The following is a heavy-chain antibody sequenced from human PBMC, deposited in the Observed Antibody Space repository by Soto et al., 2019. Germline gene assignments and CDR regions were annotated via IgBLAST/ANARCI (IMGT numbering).Heavy chain of an antibody. CDR3: AKNLLAVAGSLHGMDV. Sequence: QVQLVESGGGVVQPGRSLRLSCAASGFTFSSYGMHWVRQAPGKGLEWVAVISHDGSNKYFADSVKGRFTISRVNSQNTLYLQMTSLRAEDTAVYYCAKNLLAVAGSLHGMDVWGQGTTVTVSS. D-gene: IGHD6-19*01. CDR1: GFTFSSYG. V-gene: IGHV3-30*18. J-gene: IGHJ6*02. CDR2: ISHDGSNK.